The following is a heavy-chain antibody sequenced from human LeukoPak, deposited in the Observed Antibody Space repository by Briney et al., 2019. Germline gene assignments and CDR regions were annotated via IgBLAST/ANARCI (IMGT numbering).Heavy chain of an antibody. D-gene: IGHD1-26*01. CDR3: ARETWELPNDY. V-gene: IGHV3-21*01. J-gene: IGHJ4*02. CDR2: ISSSSYI. CDR1: GFTFSSYS. Sequence: GGSLRLSCAASGFTFSSYSMNWVRQAPGKGLEWVSSISSSSYIYYADSVKGRFTISRDNAENSLYLQMNSLRAEDTAVYYCARETWELPNDYWGQGTLVTVSS.